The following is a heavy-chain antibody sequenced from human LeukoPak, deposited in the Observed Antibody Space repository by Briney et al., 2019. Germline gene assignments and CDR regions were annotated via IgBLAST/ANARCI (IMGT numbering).Heavy chain of an antibody. J-gene: IGHJ4*02. Sequence: GGSLRLSCAASGFTFDDYAMHWVWQAPGKGLEWVSGITWNGGYMGYADSVKGRFTISRDNAKNSLYLQMNSLRAEDTALYYCAKGRSIDGGLADGGDYWGQGTLATVSS. CDR3: AKGRSIDGGLADGGDY. CDR1: GFTFDDYA. V-gene: IGHV3-9*01. D-gene: IGHD3-16*01. CDR2: ITWNGGYM.